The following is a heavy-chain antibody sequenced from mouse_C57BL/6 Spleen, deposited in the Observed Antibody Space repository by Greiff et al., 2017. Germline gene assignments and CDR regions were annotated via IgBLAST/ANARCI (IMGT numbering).Heavy chain of an antibody. V-gene: IGHV1-42*01. CDR3: ARPSNWDWFAY. Sequence: EVQLQQSGPELVKPGASVKISCKASGYSFTGYYMNWVKQSPEKSLEWIGEINPSTGGTTYNQKFKAKATLTVDKSSSTAYMQLKSLTSEDSAVYYCARPSNWDWFAYWGQGTLVTVSA. D-gene: IGHD4-1*01. CDR2: INPSTGGT. CDR1: GYSFTGYY. J-gene: IGHJ3*01.